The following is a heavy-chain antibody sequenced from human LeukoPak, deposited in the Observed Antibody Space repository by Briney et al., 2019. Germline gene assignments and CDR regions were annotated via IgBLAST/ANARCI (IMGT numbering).Heavy chain of an antibody. J-gene: IGHJ4*02. CDR2: INPNSGGT. V-gene: IGHV1-2*02. D-gene: IGHD2-2*01. Sequence: GASVKVSCKASGYTFTGYYMHWVRQAPGQGVEWMGWINPNSGGTNYAKKFQGRVTMTRDTSSSTAYMDLSRLRSDDTAVYYCARGPYGGPAAILLSYWGQGTLVTVSS. CDR1: GYTFTGYY. CDR3: ARGPYGGPAAILLSY.